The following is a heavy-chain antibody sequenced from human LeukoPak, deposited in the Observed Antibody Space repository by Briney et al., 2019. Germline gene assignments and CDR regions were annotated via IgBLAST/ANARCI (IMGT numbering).Heavy chain of an antibody. Sequence: SETLSLTCTVSGGSISSYYWSWIRQPPGKGLEWIGYIYYSGSTNYNPSLKSRVTISVDRSKNQFSLKLSSVAAADTAVYYCAGTFNYYDSSGYSMDDAFDIWGQGTMVTVSS. CDR3: AGTFNYYDSSGYSMDDAFDI. J-gene: IGHJ3*02. CDR1: GGSISSYY. D-gene: IGHD3-22*01. V-gene: IGHV4-59*12. CDR2: IYYSGST.